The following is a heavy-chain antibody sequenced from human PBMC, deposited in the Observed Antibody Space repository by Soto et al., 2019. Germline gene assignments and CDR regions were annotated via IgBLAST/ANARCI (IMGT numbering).Heavy chain of an antibody. J-gene: IGHJ6*02. V-gene: IGHV1-18*01. CDR3: ARVTYYYYGMEV. CDR1: GYTFPSYG. Sequence: QVERVQSGAEVKKPGASVKVSCKASGYTFPSYGISWVRQAPGQGLEWMGWISAYNGNTNYAQKLQGRVTMTPDTYTSTANTELRSLKSDDTAVYYCARVTYYYYGMEVWGQGTTVTVSS. CDR2: ISAYNGNT.